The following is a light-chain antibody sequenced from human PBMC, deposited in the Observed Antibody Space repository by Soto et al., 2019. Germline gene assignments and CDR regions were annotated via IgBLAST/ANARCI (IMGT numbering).Light chain of an antibody. J-gene: IGKJ1*01. CDR1: QSVTSY. Sequence: DIQMTQSPSSLSASVGDRVTITCRASQSVTSYLNWYQQKPGKAPQLLIYAASSLQSGVPSRFSGSGSGTDFTLTISSLQPEDVATYFCQQSYTTPWTFGQGTKVEVK. CDR3: QQSYTTPWT. V-gene: IGKV1-39*01. CDR2: AAS.